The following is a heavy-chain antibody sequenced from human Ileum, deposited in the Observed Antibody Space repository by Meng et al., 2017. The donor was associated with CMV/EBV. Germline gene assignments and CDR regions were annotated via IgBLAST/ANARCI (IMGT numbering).Heavy chain of an antibody. D-gene: IGHD1-1*01. Sequence: GGSLRLSCEVSRLTSSGYILSNYWIRWVRQAPGKGLVWVSRIDGGGTSTNDADSVKGRFTSARDNDRNTIYLQMNSLRLDDSALYYCTMWNRKRGGFDHWGQGTLVTVSS. CDR2: IDGGGTST. V-gene: IGHV3-74*01. CDR3: TMWNRKRGGFDH. J-gene: IGHJ4*02. CDR1: RLTSSGYILSNYW.